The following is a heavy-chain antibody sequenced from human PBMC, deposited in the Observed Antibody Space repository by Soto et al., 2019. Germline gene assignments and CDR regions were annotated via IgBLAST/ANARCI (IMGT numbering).Heavy chain of an antibody. CDR3: AKDLRAGSGYDFDY. CDR2: VNPGGYST. Sequence: EVQLLQSGGGLVQPVGSLRLSCAASGFTFTSYSMTWVRQTPGKGLEWVAAVNPGGYSTYYADSVNGRFTISRDNSNKTLYLQMNSLRAEDTAVYYCAKDLRAGSGYDFDYRDQGTLVTVSS. CDR1: GFTFTSYS. J-gene: IGHJ4*02. V-gene: IGHV3-23*01. D-gene: IGHD5-12*01.